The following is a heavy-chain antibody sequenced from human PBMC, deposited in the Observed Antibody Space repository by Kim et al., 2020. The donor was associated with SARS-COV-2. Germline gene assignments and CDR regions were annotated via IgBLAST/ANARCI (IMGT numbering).Heavy chain of an antibody. CDR1: GGSISSSNW. D-gene: IGHD4-17*01. CDR3: ARDRTQKSTVTTQNDAFDI. Sequence: SETLSLTCAVSGGSISSSNWWSWVRQPPGKGLEWIGEIYHSGSTNYNPSLKSRVTISVDKSKNQFSLKLSSVTAADTAVYYCARDRTQKSTVTTQNDAFDIWGQGTMVTVSS. V-gene: IGHV4-4*02. J-gene: IGHJ3*02. CDR2: IYHSGST.